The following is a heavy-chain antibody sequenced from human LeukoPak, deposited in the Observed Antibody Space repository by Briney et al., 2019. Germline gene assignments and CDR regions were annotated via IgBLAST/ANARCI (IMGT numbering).Heavy chain of an antibody. CDR3: TRDLGYCTNNKCYGGRFDP. V-gene: IGHV3-30*03. Sequence: PGGSLRLSCAASGFTFSSSGMHWVRQAPGKGLQWVAVISYDGSNKYYTNSVKGRFTISRDNSKNTVYLQMNSLRAEDTAVYYCTRDLGYCTNNKCYGGRFDPWGQGTLVTVSS. J-gene: IGHJ5*02. D-gene: IGHD2-8*01. CDR1: GFTFSSSG. CDR2: ISYDGSNK.